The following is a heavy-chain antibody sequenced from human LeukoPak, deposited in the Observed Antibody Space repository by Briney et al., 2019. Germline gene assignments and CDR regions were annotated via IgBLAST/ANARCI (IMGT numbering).Heavy chain of an antibody. V-gene: IGHV3-66*01. CDR3: ARVGKLDQLRAFDI. Sequence: GGSLRLSCAASGVTLSSNYMSCVCQAPGKGVERVSVIYSGGSTYYSDSVKGRFTISRDNSKNTLYLQMNSLRAEDTAVYYCARVGKLDQLRAFDIWGQGTMVTVSS. J-gene: IGHJ3*02. CDR2: IYSGGST. D-gene: IGHD2-2*01. CDR1: GVTLSSNY.